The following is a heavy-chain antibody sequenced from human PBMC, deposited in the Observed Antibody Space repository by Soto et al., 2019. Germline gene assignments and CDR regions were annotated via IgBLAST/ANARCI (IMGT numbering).Heavy chain of an antibody. Sequence: QVQLVQSGAEVKKPGSSVKVSCKASRGTFSSYAISWVRQAPGQGLEWMGGIIPIFGTANYAQKFQGRVTITADESTSTAYMELSSLRSEDTAVYYCASPLDINYYGSGSYYTKRRYYYYYGMDVWGQGTTVTVSS. D-gene: IGHD3-10*01. J-gene: IGHJ6*02. CDR1: RGTFSSYA. V-gene: IGHV1-69*01. CDR2: IIPIFGTA. CDR3: ASPLDINYYGSGSYYTKRRYYYYYGMDV.